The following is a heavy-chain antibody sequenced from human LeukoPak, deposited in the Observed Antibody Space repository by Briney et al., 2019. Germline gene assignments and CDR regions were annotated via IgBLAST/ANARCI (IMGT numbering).Heavy chain of an antibody. CDR2: INPNSGGT. CDR1: GYTFTGYY. J-gene: IGHJ4*02. CDR3: ARVNYYDSSGYFKFPAGFDY. Sequence: ASVKVSCKASGYTFTGYYMHWVRQAPGQGLEWMGWINPNSGGTNYAQKFQGWVTMTRDTSISTAYMELSRLRSDDTAVYYCARVNYYDSSGYFKFPAGFDYWGQGTLVTVSS. D-gene: IGHD3-22*01. V-gene: IGHV1-2*04.